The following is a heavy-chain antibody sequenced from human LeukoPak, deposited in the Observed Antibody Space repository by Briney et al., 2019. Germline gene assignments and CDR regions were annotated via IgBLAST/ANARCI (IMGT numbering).Heavy chain of an antibody. CDR2: IYYSGTT. CDR1: GGSISSSSYY. D-gene: IGHD3-9*01. J-gene: IGHJ6*03. V-gene: IGHV4-39*07. CDR3: AREGYDILTGYYKGYYYYMDV. Sequence: SETLSLTCTVSGGSISSSSYYWGWIRQPPGKGLEWIGTIYYSGTTNYNPSLKSRVSMSVDTSKNQFSLKLSSVTAADTAVYYCAREGYDILTGYYKGYYYYMDVWGKGTTVTISS.